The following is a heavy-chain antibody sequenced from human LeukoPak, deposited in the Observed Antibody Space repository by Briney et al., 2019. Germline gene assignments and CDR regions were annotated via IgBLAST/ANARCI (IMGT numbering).Heavy chain of an antibody. CDR2: INHSGST. D-gene: IGHD6-19*01. CDR1: GGSISSGDYY. V-gene: IGHV4-39*07. Sequence: SETLSLTCTVSGGSISSGDYYWSWIRQPPGRGVEWIVEINHSGSTNYNPSLKSRLTISVDTSKNQFSLKLSSVTAEDTAVYFCARVGSGGAWFDFWGQGTLVTVSS. J-gene: IGHJ4*02. CDR3: ARVGSGGAWFDF.